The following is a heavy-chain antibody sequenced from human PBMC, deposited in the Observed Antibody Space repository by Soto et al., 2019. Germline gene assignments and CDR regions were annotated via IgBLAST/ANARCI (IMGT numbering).Heavy chain of an antibody. D-gene: IGHD2-15*01. CDR2: ISSSSSYI. CDR3: ARAQGYCSGGSCYYYYYMDV. Sequence: GGSLRLSCAASGFTFSSYSMNWVRQAPGKGLEWVSSISSSSSYIYYADSVKGRFTISRDNAKNSLYLQMNSLRAEDTAVYYCARAQGYCSGGSCYYYYYMDVWGKGTTVTVSS. J-gene: IGHJ6*03. V-gene: IGHV3-21*01. CDR1: GFTFSSYS.